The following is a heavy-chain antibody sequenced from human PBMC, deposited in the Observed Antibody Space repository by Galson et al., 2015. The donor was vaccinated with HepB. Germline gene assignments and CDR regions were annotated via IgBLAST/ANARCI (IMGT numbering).Heavy chain of an antibody. CDR3: ARSMLGLWFGEARYYYYGMDV. J-gene: IGHJ6*02. CDR1: GYTFTSYA. D-gene: IGHD3-10*01. V-gene: IGHV7-4-1*02. Sequence: SVKVSCKASGYTFTSYAMNWVRQAPGQGLEWMGWINTNTGNPTYAQGFTGRFVFSLDTSVSTAYLQISSLKAEDTAVYYCARSMLGLWFGEARYYYYGMDVWGQGTTVTVSS. CDR2: INTNTGNP.